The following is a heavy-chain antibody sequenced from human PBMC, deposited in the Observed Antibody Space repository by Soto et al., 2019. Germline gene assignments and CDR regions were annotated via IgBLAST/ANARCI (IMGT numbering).Heavy chain of an antibody. CDR1: GDSLSSGSHY. CDR2: VFFTGTT. Sequence: PSETLSLTCNVSGDSLSSGSHYWSWIRQPPGKGLEWIGYVFFTGTTKYNPSLKSRVTISVDTSKNQFSLKLSSVSAADTAVYYCARTHFAFFDYWGQGALVTV. V-gene: IGHV4-61*01. CDR3: ARTHFAFFDY. D-gene: IGHD3-3*02. J-gene: IGHJ4*02.